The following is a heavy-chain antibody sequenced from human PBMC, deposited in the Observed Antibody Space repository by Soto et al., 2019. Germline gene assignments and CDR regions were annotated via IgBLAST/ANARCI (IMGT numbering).Heavy chain of an antibody. CDR3: ARGAKAHSSGPVDY. J-gene: IGHJ4*02. CDR1: GGSISSSTYY. CDR2: INHSGST. V-gene: IGHV4-39*07. Sequence: PSETLSLTCTVSGGSISSSTYYWDWIRQPPGKGLEWIGEINHSGSTNYNPSLKSRVTISVDTSKNQFSLKLSSVTAADTAVYYCARGAKAHSSGPVDYWGQGTLVTVSS. D-gene: IGHD6-19*01.